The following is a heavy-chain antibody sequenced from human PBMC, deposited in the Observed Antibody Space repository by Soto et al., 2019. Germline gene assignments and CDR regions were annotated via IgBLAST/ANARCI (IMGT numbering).Heavy chain of an antibody. CDR2: TYYSVST. D-gene: IGHD2-15*01. J-gene: IGHJ4*02. V-gene: IGHV4-39*01. CDR1: GASISSSGYY. Sequence: QLQLQESGPGLVKPSETLSLTCTVSGASISSSGYYWGWIRQPPGKGLEWIGSTYYSVSTYYNPSPKSRLNISVDKAKNQFSLTMSSWNGGEPGCDFRAGQVFPCYGWYSPFCFWGQGILVIVSS. CDR3: AGQVFPCYGWYSPFCF.